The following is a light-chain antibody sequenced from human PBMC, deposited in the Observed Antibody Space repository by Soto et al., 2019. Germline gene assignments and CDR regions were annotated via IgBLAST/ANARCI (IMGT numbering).Light chain of an antibody. Sequence: QSVLTQPPSASGSPGQSVTISCTGTSSDVGAYNFVSWYQQHPGKAPKLMIYEVSKRPSGVPDRFSGSKSGNTASLTVSGLQAEDEADDYCSSYVGSNTVVFGGGTKLTVL. J-gene: IGLJ2*01. CDR2: EVS. CDR1: SSDVGAYNF. V-gene: IGLV2-8*01. CDR3: SSYVGSNTVV.